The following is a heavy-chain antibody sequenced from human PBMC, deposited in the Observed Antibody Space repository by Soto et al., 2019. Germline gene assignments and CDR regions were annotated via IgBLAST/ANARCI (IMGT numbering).Heavy chain of an antibody. V-gene: IGHV4-59*01. Sequence: SETLCLTCTVSGGSISSYYWSWIRQPPGKGLEWIGYIYYSGSTNYNPSLKSRVTISVDTSKNQFSLKLSSVTAADTAVYYCARDKPLPRDSGLGKGYYGMDVWGQGTTVTVSS. CDR2: IYYSGST. J-gene: IGHJ6*02. CDR1: GGSISSYY. D-gene: IGHD3-10*01. CDR3: ARDKPLPRDSGLGKGYYGMDV.